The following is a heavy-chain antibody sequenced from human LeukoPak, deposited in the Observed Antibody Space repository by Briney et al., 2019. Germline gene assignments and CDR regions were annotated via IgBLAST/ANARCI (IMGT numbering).Heavy chain of an antibody. Sequence: ASVKVSCKASGYTFTSYDINWVRQATGQGLEWMGWMNPNSGNTGYAQKFQGRVTMTRNTSISTAYMELSCLRSEDTAVYYCARGRSSSSGFDYWGQGTLVTVSS. CDR3: ARGRSSSSGFDY. J-gene: IGHJ4*02. CDR2: MNPNSGNT. D-gene: IGHD6-13*01. V-gene: IGHV1-8*01. CDR1: GYTFTSYD.